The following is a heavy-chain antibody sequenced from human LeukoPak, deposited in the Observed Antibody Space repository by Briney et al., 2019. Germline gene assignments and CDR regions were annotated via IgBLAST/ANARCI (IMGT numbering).Heavy chain of an antibody. CDR3: ARERGSGYDWLGTHKSGYYFDY. CDR2: ISAYNGNT. D-gene: IGHD5-12*01. J-gene: IGHJ4*02. CDR1: GYTFTSYG. Sequence: ASVKVSCKASGYTFTSYGISWVRQAPGQGLEWMGWISAYNGNTNYAQKLQGRVTMTTDTSTSTAYMELRSLRSDDTAVYYCARERGSGYDWLGTHKSGYYFDYWGQGTLVTVSS. V-gene: IGHV1-18*01.